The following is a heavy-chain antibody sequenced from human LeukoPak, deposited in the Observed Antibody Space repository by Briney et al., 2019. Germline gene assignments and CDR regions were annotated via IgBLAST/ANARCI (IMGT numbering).Heavy chain of an antibody. CDR1: GFTFSSYA. Sequence: PGGSLRLSCAVSGFTFSSYAMSWVRQAPGKGLEWVSAVSGSGGTTYYADSVKGRFTISRDNSKDTLYLQVNSLRAEDTAVYYCAKRGLVGSSGFKNNWFDPWGQGTLVTVSS. CDR2: VSGSGGTT. D-gene: IGHD3-22*01. J-gene: IGHJ5*02. V-gene: IGHV3-23*01. CDR3: AKRGLVGSSGFKNNWFDP.